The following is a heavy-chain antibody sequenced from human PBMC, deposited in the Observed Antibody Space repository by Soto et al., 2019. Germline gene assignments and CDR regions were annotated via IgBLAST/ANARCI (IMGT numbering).Heavy chain of an antibody. J-gene: IGHJ4*02. D-gene: IGHD2-2*01. CDR3: ARVGWLLVPAARDYYFDY. Sequence: QVQLVQSGAEVKKPGASVKVSCKASGYTFTSYYMHWVRQAPGQGLEWMGIINPSGGSTSYAQKFQGRVTMTRDTSTRTVYMELSSLRSEDTAVYYCARVGWLLVPAARDYYFDYWGQGTLVTVSS. CDR2: INPSGGST. CDR1: GYTFTSYY. V-gene: IGHV1-46*01.